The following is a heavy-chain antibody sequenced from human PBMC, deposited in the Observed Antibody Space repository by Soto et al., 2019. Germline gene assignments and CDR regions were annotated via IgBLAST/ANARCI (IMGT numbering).Heavy chain of an antibody. CDR1: GGSISSYY. V-gene: IGHV4-59*12. J-gene: IGHJ4*02. Sequence: SETLSLTCTVSGGSISSYYWSWIRQPPGKGLEWIGCIYYSGSTNYNPSLKSRVTISVDTSKNQLSLKLSSVTAADTAVYYCARPVYSSSYVDYWGQGTLVTVSS. D-gene: IGHD6-6*01. CDR3: ARPVYSSSYVDY. CDR2: IYYSGST.